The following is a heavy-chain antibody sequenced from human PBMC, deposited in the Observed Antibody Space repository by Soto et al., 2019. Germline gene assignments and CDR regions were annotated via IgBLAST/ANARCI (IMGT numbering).Heavy chain of an antibody. CDR2: ISYDGSEK. CDR3: ARDRDEILTGYHDY. Sequence: QVDLVESGGGVVQPGKSLRLSCTASGFTFTKFAMHWVRRAPGKGLEWVALISYDGSEKYYADSVKGRFSISRDNSRNTLYLQMNSLRGEDTAVYYCARDRDEILTGYHDYWGQGTLVTVSS. D-gene: IGHD3-9*01. V-gene: IGHV3-30-3*01. CDR1: GFTFTKFA. J-gene: IGHJ4*02.